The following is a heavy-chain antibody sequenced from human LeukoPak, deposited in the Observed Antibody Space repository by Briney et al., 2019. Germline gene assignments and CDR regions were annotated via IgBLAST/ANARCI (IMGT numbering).Heavy chain of an antibody. CDR2: IIPIVGST. CDR1: GYTFTSYY. CDR3: ARHYGGLDDY. Sequence: GASVKVSCKASGYTFTSYYMHWVRQAPGQGLEWMGWIIPIVGSTNYAEKLQGRVTITADKSTSTVYMELSSLRSEDTAVYYCARHYGGLDDYWGQGTLIIVSS. V-gene: IGHV1-46*04. J-gene: IGHJ4*02. D-gene: IGHD4-23*01.